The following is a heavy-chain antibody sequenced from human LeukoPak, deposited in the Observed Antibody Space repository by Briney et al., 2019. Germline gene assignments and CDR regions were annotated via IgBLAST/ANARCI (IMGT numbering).Heavy chain of an antibody. D-gene: IGHD2-8*01. Sequence: PGGSLRLSCAASGFTFSSYGMHWVRQAPGKGLEWVAVIWYDGSNKNYADSVKGRFTISRDNSKNTLYLQMNSLRAEDTAVYYCARDAEGYCTNGVCPREYYYYYGMDVWGQGTTVTVSS. J-gene: IGHJ6*02. CDR3: ARDAEGYCTNGVCPREYYYYYGMDV. CDR2: IWYDGSNK. V-gene: IGHV3-33*01. CDR1: GFTFSSYG.